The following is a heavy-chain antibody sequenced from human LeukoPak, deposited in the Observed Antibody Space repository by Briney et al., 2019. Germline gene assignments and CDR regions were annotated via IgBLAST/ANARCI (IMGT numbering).Heavy chain of an antibody. CDR1: GFTVSTNY. V-gene: IGHV3-66*01. J-gene: IGHJ4*02. Sequence: GGSLRLSCAASGFTVSTNYMNWVRQAPGKGLEWVSVLYSGGSTSYADSVKGRFTISRDNSKNTLYLQMNSLRAEDTAVYYCARGSWEPGGGVDYWGQGTLVAVSS. CDR3: ARGSWEPGGGVDY. CDR2: LYSGGST. D-gene: IGHD1-26*01.